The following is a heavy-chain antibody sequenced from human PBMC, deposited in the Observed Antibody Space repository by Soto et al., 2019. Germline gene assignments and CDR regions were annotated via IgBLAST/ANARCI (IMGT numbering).Heavy chain of an antibody. D-gene: IGHD3-22*01. J-gene: IGHJ4*02. CDR2: IWYDGSNK. CDR1: GFTFSSYG. Sequence: QVQLVESGGGVVQPGRSLRLSCAASGFTFSSYGMHWVRQAPGKGLEWVAVIWYDGSNKYYADSVKGRFTISRDNSKNTLYLQMNSLRAEDTAVYYCARVSHYYDSSGYTPLDYWGQGTLVTVSS. CDR3: ARVSHYYDSSGYTPLDY. V-gene: IGHV3-33*01.